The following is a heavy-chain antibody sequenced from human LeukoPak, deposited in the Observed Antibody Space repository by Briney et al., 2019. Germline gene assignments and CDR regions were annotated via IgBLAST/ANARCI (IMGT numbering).Heavy chain of an antibody. CDR3: AQSLTSRTDVFDI. CDR2: ISSSGRYI. V-gene: IGHV3-21*01. J-gene: IGHJ3*02. Sequence: GGSLRLSCAASGFTFSSYSMNWVRQAPGKGLEWVSSISSSGRYIYFADSMKGRFSISRDNVKNSLYLQMGSLRAEDTAMYYCAQSLTSRTDVFDIWGQGTMVSVSS. CDR1: GFTFSSYS.